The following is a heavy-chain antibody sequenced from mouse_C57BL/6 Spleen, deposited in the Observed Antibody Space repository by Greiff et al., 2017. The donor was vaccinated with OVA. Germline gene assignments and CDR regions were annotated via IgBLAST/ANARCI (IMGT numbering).Heavy chain of an antibody. D-gene: IGHD1-1*01. CDR2: ISGGGGNT. J-gene: IGHJ1*03. V-gene: IGHV5-9*01. Sequence: EVKLMESGGGLVKPGGSLKLSCAASGFTFSSYTMSWVRQTPEKRLEWVATISGGGGNTYYPDSVKGRFTISRDNAKNTLYLQMSSLRSEDTALYYCASQGSSYDWYFDVWGTGTTVTVSS. CDR3: ASQGSSYDWYFDV. CDR1: GFTFSSYT.